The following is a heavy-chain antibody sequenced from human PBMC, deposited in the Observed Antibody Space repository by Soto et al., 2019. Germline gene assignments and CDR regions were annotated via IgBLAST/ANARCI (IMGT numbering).Heavy chain of an antibody. CDR2: INAGNGNT. D-gene: IGHD2-2*02. CDR3: ARLEYCSSISCYTSCFDP. Sequence: ASVKVSCKASGYTFTSYAMHWVRQAPGQRLEWMGWINAGNGNTKYSQKFQGRVTITRDTSASTAYMELSSLRSEDTAVYYCARLEYCSSISCYTSCFDPWGQGTLVTVSS. V-gene: IGHV1-3*01. CDR1: GYTFTSYA. J-gene: IGHJ5*02.